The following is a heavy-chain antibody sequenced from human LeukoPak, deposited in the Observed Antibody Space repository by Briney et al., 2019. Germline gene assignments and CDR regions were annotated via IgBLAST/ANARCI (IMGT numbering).Heavy chain of an antibody. CDR3: ARAPSEIGGYYPEYFRH. CDR2: IKSDGST. J-gene: IGHJ1*01. D-gene: IGHD3-22*01. V-gene: IGHV3-74*01. Sequence: PGGSLRLSCAASGFTFSSYWMHWVRQAPGKGLVWVSRIKSDGSTRYADSVKGRCTISRDNAKNTVSLQMTSLRAEDTGVYYCARAPSEIGGYYPEYFRHWGQGTLVIVSS. CDR1: GFTFSSYW.